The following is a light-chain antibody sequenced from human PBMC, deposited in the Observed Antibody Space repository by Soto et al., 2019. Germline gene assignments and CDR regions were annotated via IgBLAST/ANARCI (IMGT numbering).Light chain of an antibody. CDR1: QSVSSY. V-gene: IGKV1-39*01. J-gene: IGKJ1*01. CDR2: AAS. CDR3: QQSYSTPPT. Sequence: GDRVTITCRASQSVSSYLNWYQQKPGKAPMLLIYAASSLQSGVPSRFSGSGSGTDFSLTISTLQPEDFATYYCQQSYSTPPTLGQGTKVDIK.